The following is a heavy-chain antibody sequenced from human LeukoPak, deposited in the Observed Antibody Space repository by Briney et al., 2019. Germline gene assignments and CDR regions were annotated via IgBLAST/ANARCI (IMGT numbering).Heavy chain of an antibody. CDR2: IYHSESV. J-gene: IGHJ3*02. CDR1: GGSISSSSYY. Sequence: PSETLSLTCTVSGGSISSSSYYWGWVRQPPGKGLEWIGSIYHSESVYYNPSLKSRIAISMDTSNNQFSLNLNSLTAADTAVYYCARDRLSQGAFDIWGQGTVVTVSS. V-gene: IGHV4-39*07. CDR3: ARDRLSQGAFDI.